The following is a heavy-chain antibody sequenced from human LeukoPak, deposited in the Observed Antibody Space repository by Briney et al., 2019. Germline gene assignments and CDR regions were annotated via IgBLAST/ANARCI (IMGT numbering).Heavy chain of an antibody. CDR2: INPSGGST. Sequence: ASVKVPCKASGYTFTSYYMHWVRQAPGQGLEWIGIINPSGGSTSYAQKFQGRVTMTRDMSTSTVYMELSSLRSEDTAVYYCARDRPGIAAAGPYYYYYMDVWGKGTTVTVSS. CDR1: GYTFTSYY. V-gene: IGHV1-46*01. J-gene: IGHJ6*03. CDR3: ARDRPGIAAAGPYYYYYMDV. D-gene: IGHD6-13*01.